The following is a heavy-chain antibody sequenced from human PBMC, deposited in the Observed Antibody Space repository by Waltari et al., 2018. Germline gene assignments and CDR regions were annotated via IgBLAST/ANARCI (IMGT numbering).Heavy chain of an antibody. V-gene: IGHV4-4*07. Sequence: QVQLQESGPGLVKPSETLSLTGTASGGSIISYYWSWIRQPAGKGLEWIGRISPGATPYYNPSLQTRIMMSVDTSQNQFSLKLSSVTAADTAVYYCARIYGSGTFIYMDVWGKGTTVTVSS. CDR2: ISPGATP. CDR1: GGSIISYY. CDR3: ARIYGSGTFIYMDV. J-gene: IGHJ6*03. D-gene: IGHD3-10*01.